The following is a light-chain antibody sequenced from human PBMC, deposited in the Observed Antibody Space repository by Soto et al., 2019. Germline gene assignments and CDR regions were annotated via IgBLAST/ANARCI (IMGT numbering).Light chain of an antibody. J-gene: IGKJ1*01. V-gene: IGKV1-5*03. CDR2: KAS. CDR3: QQYYSYSWT. CDR1: QSISKY. Sequence: DIQMTQSPSTLSASVGDRVTIASRASQSISKYLAWYQQKPGKAPKLLIYKASSLESGVPARFNGSGSVTEFTITLSSLQPDDFATYSCQQYYSYSWTFGQGTKVEIK.